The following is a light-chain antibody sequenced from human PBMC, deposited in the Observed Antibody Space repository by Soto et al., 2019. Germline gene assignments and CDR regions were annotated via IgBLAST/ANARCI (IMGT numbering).Light chain of an antibody. Sequence: DIQMTQSPSSLSASVGDRVTITCRPSQSISRYLNWYQLKPGKAPKLLIYAASNLQSGVPSRFSGSASGTDFTLTISSLQSEDFATYHCQQTYSTPYTFGQGTKLEI. CDR2: AAS. CDR1: QSISRY. CDR3: QQTYSTPYT. J-gene: IGKJ2*01. V-gene: IGKV1-39*01.